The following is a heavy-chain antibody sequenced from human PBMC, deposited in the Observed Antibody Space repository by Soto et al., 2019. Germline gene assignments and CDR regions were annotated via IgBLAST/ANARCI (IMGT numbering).Heavy chain of an antibody. CDR2: INHSGST. D-gene: IGHD3-22*01. Sequence: SETLSLTCAVYGGSFSGYYWSWIRQPPGKGLEWIGEINHSGSTNYNPSLKSRVTISVDTSKNQFSLKLSSVTAADTAVYYCARGAVTVYYEPWGQGTLVTVSS. CDR1: GGSFSGYY. CDR3: ARGAVTVYYEP. J-gene: IGHJ5*02. V-gene: IGHV4-34*01.